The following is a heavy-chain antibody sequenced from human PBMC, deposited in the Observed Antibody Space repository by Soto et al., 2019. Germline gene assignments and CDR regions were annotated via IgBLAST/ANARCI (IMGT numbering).Heavy chain of an antibody. CDR1: GFSFSSSG. CDR2: ISYDGSDK. D-gene: IGHD5-12*01. CDR3: AKDAEPYVGILATIRSGYYYNGMDV. Sequence: QVQLVESGGGVVQPGRSLRLSCAASGFSFSSSGMHWVRQAPGKGLEWVAVISYDGSDKYYADSVKGRFTISRDKSKNTLYLQMDSLKPEDTAVYYCAKDAEPYVGILATIRSGYYYNGMDVWGQGTTVTVSS. V-gene: IGHV3-30*18. J-gene: IGHJ6*02.